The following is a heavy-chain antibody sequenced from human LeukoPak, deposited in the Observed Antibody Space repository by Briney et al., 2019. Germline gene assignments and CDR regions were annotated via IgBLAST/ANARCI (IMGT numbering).Heavy chain of an antibody. Sequence: GGSLRLSCAASGFTFSIYAMSWVRQAPGKGLEWVSAISGSGGGTYYADSVRGRFTISRDNSKNTLYLQMNSLRAEDTAIYYCAKSYYDILTGQPYWGQGTLVTVSS. CDR1: GFTFSIYA. V-gene: IGHV3-23*01. D-gene: IGHD3-9*01. J-gene: IGHJ4*02. CDR3: AKSYYDILTGQPY. CDR2: ISGSGGGT.